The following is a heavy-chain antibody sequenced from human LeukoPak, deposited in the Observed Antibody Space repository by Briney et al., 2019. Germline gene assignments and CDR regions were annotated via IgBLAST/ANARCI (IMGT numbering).Heavy chain of an antibody. CDR1: GFTFSTSS. CDR3: AKGEWLPYYFDS. J-gene: IGHJ4*02. CDR2: ISGSGTGT. Sequence: GGSLRLSCAASGFTFSTSSMGWVRQPPGKGLQWVSAISGSGTGTYYADSVKGRFTISRDNSKNTLYLQMNSLRVEDTAVYYCAKGEWLPYYFDSWGQGTLVTVSS. D-gene: IGHD5-12*01. V-gene: IGHV3-23*01.